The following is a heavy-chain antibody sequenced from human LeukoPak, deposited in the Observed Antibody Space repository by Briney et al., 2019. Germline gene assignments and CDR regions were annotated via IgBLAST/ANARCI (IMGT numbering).Heavy chain of an antibody. CDR3: ARDVLAGGEYFDY. CDR2: IGTAGDT. D-gene: IGHD2-8*01. Sequence: GGSLGLSCAASGFTFSSYDMHWVRQATGKGLEWVSGIGTAGDTYYPGSVRGRFTISRENAKNSLSLQMNSLRAEDTALYYCARDVLAGGEYFDYWGQGTLVTVSS. CDR1: GFTFSSYD. V-gene: IGHV3-13*04. J-gene: IGHJ4*02.